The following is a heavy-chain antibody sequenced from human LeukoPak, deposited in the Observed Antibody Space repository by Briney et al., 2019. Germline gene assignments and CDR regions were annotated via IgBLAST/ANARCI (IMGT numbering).Heavy chain of an antibody. Sequence: GGSLRLSCAGSGFTFSNAWMSWVRQAPGKGLGWVGRIKSEPDGGTTDYAAPVKGKFTISRDDSKNTLYLQMNSLRAEDTALYYCTTDDRGYSYAPRYWGQGTLVTVSS. CDR3: TTDDRGYSYAPRY. V-gene: IGHV3-15*01. CDR2: IKSEPDGGTT. J-gene: IGHJ4*02. CDR1: GFTFSNAW. D-gene: IGHD5-18*01.